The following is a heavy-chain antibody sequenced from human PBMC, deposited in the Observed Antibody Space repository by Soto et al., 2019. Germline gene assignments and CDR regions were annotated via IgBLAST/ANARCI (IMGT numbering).Heavy chain of an antibody. CDR2: INHSGST. CDR1: VGSFSGYY. CDR3: ARGLDYDI. V-gene: IGHV4-34*01. Sequence: QVQLQQWGEGLLKPSETLSLTGAVYVGSFSGYYWSWIRQPPGKGLEWIGEINHSGSTNYNPSLKSRVTILVDTSKTQFSLRLSSVTAADTAVYYCARGLDYDIWGQGTMVTVSS. D-gene: IGHD2-2*03. J-gene: IGHJ3*02.